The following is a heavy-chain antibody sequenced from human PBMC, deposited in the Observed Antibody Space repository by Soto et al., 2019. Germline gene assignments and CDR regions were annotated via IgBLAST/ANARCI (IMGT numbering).Heavy chain of an antibody. CDR1: GFTFSSCR. Sequence: PXESLILTCAASGFTFSSCRNHWVRQAPGEGLRWVSRINSDGSMTSYEDSVKGRITIPRDNAKNTVDLHMNSLRAEDTARYYCVRGKDQYNTLTCGYYDQWGQGTLVTVSS. CDR2: INSDGSMT. D-gene: IGHD1-20*01. J-gene: IGHJ5*02. V-gene: IGHV3-74*01. CDR3: VRGKDQYNTLTCGYYDQ.